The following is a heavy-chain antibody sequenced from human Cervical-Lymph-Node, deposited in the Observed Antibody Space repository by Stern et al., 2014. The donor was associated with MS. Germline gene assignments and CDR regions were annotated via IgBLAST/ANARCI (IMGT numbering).Heavy chain of an antibody. J-gene: IGHJ4*02. V-gene: IGHV1-69*01. Sequence: QVQLVQSGAEVKKPGSSVKVSCKASGGTFSTYAISWVRQAPGQGPEWMGGIIPILQTANYAQTFQGRVTITADESTSTAYMELRSLTTEDTAVYYCARDRSHYDPIGGYYFDSWGQGSLVTVSS. CDR3: ARDRSHYDPIGGYYFDS. CDR1: GGTFSTYA. D-gene: IGHD3-10*01. CDR2: IIPILQTA.